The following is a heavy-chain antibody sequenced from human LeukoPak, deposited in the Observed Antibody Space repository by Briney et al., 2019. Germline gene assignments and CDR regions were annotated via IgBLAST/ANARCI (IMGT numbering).Heavy chain of an antibody. CDR1: GYTFTGYY. V-gene: IGHV1-2*02. D-gene: IGHD3-22*01. J-gene: IGHJ4*02. CDR2: INPNSGGT. Sequence: ASVKVSCKASGYTFTGYYMHWVRQAPGQGLEWMGWINPNSGGTNYAQKFQGRVTMTRDTSISTAYMELSRLGSDDTAVYYCARDVRDYYDNRGFDYWGQGTLVTVSS. CDR3: ARDVRDYYDNRGFDY.